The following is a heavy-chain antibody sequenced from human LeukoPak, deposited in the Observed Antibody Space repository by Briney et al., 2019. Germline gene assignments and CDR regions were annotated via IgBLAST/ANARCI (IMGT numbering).Heavy chain of an antibody. D-gene: IGHD1-26*01. J-gene: IGHJ5*02. CDR2: IYYSGST. Sequence: SETLSLTCTVSGGSISSYYWSWIRQPPGKRLEWIGYIYYSGSTSYNPSLKSRVTISVDTSKNQFSLNLTSVSAADTAVYYCARELGGSYYVGNWFDPWGQGTLVTVSS. CDR1: GGSISSYY. CDR3: ARELGGSYYVGNWFDP. V-gene: IGHV4-59*01.